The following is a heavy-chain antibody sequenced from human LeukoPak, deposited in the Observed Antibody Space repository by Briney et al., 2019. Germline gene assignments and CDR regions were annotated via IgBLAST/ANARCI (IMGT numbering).Heavy chain of an antibody. J-gene: IGHJ3*02. Sequence: SETLSLTCTVSGGSISSSSYYWGWIRQPPGKGLEWLGSTYYSGSTYYTPSLKSRVTISVDTSKNQFSLKLSSVTAADTAVYYCAREPMVRGVIIKRGAFDIWGQGTMVTVSS. CDR1: GGSISSSSYY. CDR3: AREPMVRGVIIKRGAFDI. D-gene: IGHD3-10*01. CDR2: TYYSGST. V-gene: IGHV4-39*07.